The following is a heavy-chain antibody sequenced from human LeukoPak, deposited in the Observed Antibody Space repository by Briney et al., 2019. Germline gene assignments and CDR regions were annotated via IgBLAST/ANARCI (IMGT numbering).Heavy chain of an antibody. D-gene: IGHD3-22*01. CDR1: GFTFTSDW. CDR3: ARDLPHPMIVVVITPSGY. Sequence: GGSLRLSCVGSGFTFTSDWMSWVRQAPGKGLEWVAGINQAGGEKYYVDSVKGRFTISRDNAKNSLYLQMNSLRAEDTAAYYCARDLPHPMIVVVITPSGYWGQGTLVTVSS. CDR2: INQAGGEK. V-gene: IGHV3-7*05. J-gene: IGHJ4*02.